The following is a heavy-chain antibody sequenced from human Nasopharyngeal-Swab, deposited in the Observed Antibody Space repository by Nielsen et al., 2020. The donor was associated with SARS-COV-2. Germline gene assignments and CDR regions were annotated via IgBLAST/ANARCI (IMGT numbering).Heavy chain of an antibody. V-gene: IGHV3-30*03. CDR3: ARGSRSYKEILFDY. J-gene: IGHJ4*02. CDR2: ISYDGSNK. D-gene: IGHD1-26*01. CDR1: GFTFSSYG. Sequence: GGSLRLSCAASGFTFSSYGMHWVRQAPGKGLEWVAVISYDGSNKYYADSVKGRFTISRDNSKNTLYLQMNSLRAEDTAVYYCARGSRSYKEILFDYWGQGTLVTVSS.